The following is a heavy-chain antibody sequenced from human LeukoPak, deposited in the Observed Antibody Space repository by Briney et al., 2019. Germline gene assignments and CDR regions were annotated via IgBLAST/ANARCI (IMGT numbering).Heavy chain of an antibody. CDR2: IYTSGST. J-gene: IGHJ5*02. CDR1: GGSISSYY. D-gene: IGHD6-13*01. CDR3: ARDRAAGMEGRDWFDP. V-gene: IGHV4-4*07. Sequence: SETQSLTCTVSGGSISSYYWSWIRQPAGKGLEWIGRIYTSGSTNYNPSLKSRVTMSVDTSKNQFSLKLSSVTAADTAVYYCARDRAAGMEGRDWFDPWGQGTLVTVSS.